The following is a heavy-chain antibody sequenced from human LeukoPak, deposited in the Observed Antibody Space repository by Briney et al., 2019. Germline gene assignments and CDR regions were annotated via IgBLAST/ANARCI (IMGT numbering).Heavy chain of an antibody. J-gene: IGHJ3*02. Sequence: PSETLSLTCTVSGDSIGSHYWSWIRQPPGKGLEWLGYIFYVGSTNYNPSLKSRVTISVDTSKNQFSLKLNSVTAADTAVYYCARDYYDSRGEAFDIGGQGTMVTVSS. CDR3: ARDYYDSRGEAFDI. V-gene: IGHV4-59*11. CDR1: GDSIGSHY. D-gene: IGHD3-22*01. CDR2: IFYVGST.